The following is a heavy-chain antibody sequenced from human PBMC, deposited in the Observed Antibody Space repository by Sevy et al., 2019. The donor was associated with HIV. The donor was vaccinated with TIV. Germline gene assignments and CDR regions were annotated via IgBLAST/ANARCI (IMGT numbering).Heavy chain of an antibody. D-gene: IGHD6-6*01. J-gene: IGHJ4*02. CDR1: GFTFSSYA. CDR2: ISGSGGST. V-gene: IGHV3-23*01. Sequence: GGSLRLSCVASGFTFSSYAMNWVRQAPGKGLEWVSGISGSGGSTYYADSVKGRFTISRDNSKNTVNLQMNSLRAEDTAVYYCAKGLYSSSSYFDYWGQRTLVTVSS. CDR3: AKGLYSSSSYFDY.